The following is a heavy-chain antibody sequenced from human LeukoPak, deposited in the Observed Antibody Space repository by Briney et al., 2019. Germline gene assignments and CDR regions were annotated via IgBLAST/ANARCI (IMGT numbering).Heavy chain of an antibody. J-gene: IGHJ6*03. CDR3: AKDAQLELALDYYYMDV. CDR2: ISSSSSYI. D-gene: IGHD1-7*01. Sequence: GGSLRLSCAASGFTFGSYSMNWVRQAPGKGLEWVSSISSSSSYIYYADSVKGRFTISRDNAKNSLYLQMNSLRAEDTAVYYCAKDAQLELALDYYYMDVWGKGTTVTVSS. CDR1: GFTFGSYS. V-gene: IGHV3-21*01.